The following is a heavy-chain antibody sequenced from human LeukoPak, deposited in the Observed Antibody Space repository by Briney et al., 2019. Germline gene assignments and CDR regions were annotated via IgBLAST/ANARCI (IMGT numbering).Heavy chain of an antibody. Sequence: GGSLRLSCAASGFTFSSYAMHWVRQAPGKGLEWVAVISYDGSNKYYADSVKGRFTISRDNSKNTLYLQMNSLRGDDTAVYYCEKPHYGSGSYYTDDHWGQGTLVTVSS. CDR2: ISYDGSNK. CDR3: EKPHYGSGSYYTDDH. J-gene: IGHJ4*02. D-gene: IGHD3-10*01. V-gene: IGHV3-30*07. CDR1: GFTFSSYA.